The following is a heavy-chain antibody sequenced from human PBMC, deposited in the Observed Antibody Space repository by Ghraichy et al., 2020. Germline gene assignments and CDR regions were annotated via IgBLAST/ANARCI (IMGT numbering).Heavy chain of an antibody. J-gene: IGHJ6*01. CDR3: AKGISGSSSWYSSYYSSSGMDV. V-gene: IGHV3-23*01. CDR1: GFTFSSYA. D-gene: IGHD6-13*01. Sequence: GGSLRLSCAASGFTFSSYAMSWVRQAPGKGLEWVSAISGSGGSTYYADSVKGRFTISRDKSKNTLYLQMNSLRAEDTAVYYCAKGISGSSSWYSSYYSSSGMDVWGQGTTVTVSS. CDR2: ISGSGGST.